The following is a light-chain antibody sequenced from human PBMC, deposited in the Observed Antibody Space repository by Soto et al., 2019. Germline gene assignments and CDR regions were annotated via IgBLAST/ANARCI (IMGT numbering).Light chain of an antibody. Sequence: IQMTQSPSSVSAAVGDRVTITCQASQDISTWVAWYQQKPGKAPKLLIYSASTLQSGVPSRFSGSGSGTDFALTVSSLQPEDFATYYCQQADTFPWTFGQGTKVDI. V-gene: IGKV1-12*01. CDR1: QDISTW. CDR2: SAS. J-gene: IGKJ1*01. CDR3: QQADTFPWT.